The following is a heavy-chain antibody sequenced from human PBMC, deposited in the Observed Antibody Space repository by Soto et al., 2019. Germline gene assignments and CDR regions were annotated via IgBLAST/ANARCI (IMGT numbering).Heavy chain of an antibody. CDR3: AKDAGCCSGYNCSYYFDY. D-gene: IGHD2-15*01. CDR1: GFTFDDYA. Sequence: EVQLVESGGGLVQPGRSLRLSCAASGFTFDDYAMHWVRQVPGKGLEWVSGISWNSDSEAYADSVKGRFTVSRDNAKNSLYLQMNSLRPEDTALYYCAKDAGCCSGYNCSYYFDYWGQGTLVTVSS. V-gene: IGHV3-9*01. J-gene: IGHJ4*02. CDR2: ISWNSDSE.